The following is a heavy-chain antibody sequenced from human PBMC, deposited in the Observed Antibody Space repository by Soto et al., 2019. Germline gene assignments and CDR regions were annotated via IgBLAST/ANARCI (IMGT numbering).Heavy chain of an antibody. V-gene: IGHV1-18*01. Sequence: QVQLVQSGAEVKKPGASVKVSCKASGYTFTSYGITWVRQAPGQGLEWMGWISAYNGNTNYAQKLQGRVTMTTDTSTSTAYMELRSLRSADTAVYSCAREGDSSSWYCCYYCMDVWGQGTTVTVSS. CDR1: GYTFTSYG. J-gene: IGHJ6*02. CDR2: ISAYNGNT. D-gene: IGHD6-13*01. CDR3: AREGDSSSWYCCYYCMDV.